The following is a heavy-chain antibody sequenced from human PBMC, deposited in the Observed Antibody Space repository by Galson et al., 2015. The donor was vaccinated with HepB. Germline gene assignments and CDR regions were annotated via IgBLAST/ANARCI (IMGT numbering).Heavy chain of an antibody. CDR3: AKDLGTARRAYDF. D-gene: IGHD1-1*01. J-gene: IGHJ3*01. Sequence: SLSLSCAAPGFTLSTYTMNWFRQAPGKGLEWVSFIDVGNTFIKYAQSVKGRFTISRDDAKNSLYLQMSSLRAEDTALYYCAKDLGTARRAYDFWGQGTLVTVSS. V-gene: IGHV3-21*01. CDR2: IDVGNTFI. CDR1: GFTLSTYT.